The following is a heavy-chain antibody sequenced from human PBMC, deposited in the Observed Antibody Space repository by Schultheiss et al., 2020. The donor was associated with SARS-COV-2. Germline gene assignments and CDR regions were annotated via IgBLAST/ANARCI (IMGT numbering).Heavy chain of an antibody. CDR1: GFTFSSYS. Sequence: GGSLRLSCAASGFTFSSYSMNWVRQAPGKGLEWVSYISSSSSTIYYADSVKGRFTISRDNAKNSLYLQMNSLRAEDTAVYYCARVEVLPAAMWIHDAFDIWGQGTMVTVSS. CDR3: ARVEVLPAAMWIHDAFDI. V-gene: IGHV3-48*01. J-gene: IGHJ3*02. CDR2: ISSSSSTI. D-gene: IGHD5-18*01.